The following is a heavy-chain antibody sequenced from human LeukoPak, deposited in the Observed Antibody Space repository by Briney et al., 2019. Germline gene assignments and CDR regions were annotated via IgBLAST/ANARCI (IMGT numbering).Heavy chain of an antibody. CDR3: AREGYCTGGSCPDSFDY. Sequence: QSGGSLRLSCAASGFTFSSYAMHWVRQAPGKGLEWVAVISYDGSNKYYADSVKGRFTISRDNSKNTLYLQINSLRAEDTAVYYCAREGYCTGGSCPDSFDYWGQGTLVTVSS. D-gene: IGHD2-15*01. CDR2: ISYDGSNK. J-gene: IGHJ4*02. CDR1: GFTFSSYA. V-gene: IGHV3-30*04.